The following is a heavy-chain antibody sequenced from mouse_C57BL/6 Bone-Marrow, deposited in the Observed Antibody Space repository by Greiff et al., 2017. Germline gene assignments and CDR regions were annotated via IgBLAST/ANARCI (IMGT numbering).Heavy chain of an antibody. J-gene: IGHJ2*01. V-gene: IGHV1-53*01. CDR1: GYTFTSYW. Sequence: VQLQQSGTELVKPGASVKLSCKASGYTFTSYWMHWVKQRPGQGLEWIGNINPSNGGTNYNEKFKSKATLTVDKSSSTAYMQLSSLTSEDSAVYYCARRFVTTVVAKDFDYWGQGTTLTVSS. CDR3: ARRFVTTVVAKDFDY. D-gene: IGHD1-1*01. CDR2: INPSNGGT.